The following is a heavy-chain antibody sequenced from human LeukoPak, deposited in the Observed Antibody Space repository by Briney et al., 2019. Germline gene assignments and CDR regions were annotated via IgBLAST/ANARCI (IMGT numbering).Heavy chain of an antibody. D-gene: IGHD3-10*01. Sequence: PSETLSLTCTVSGGSISNYYWSWIRQPPGKGLEWIGYIFYTGTTNYNFSLKSRLTISVDTSKNQFSLRLTSVTAADTAMYYCARTSGYFDYWGQGILVTVSS. V-gene: IGHV4-59*12. J-gene: IGHJ4*02. CDR1: GGSISNYY. CDR3: ARTSGYFDY. CDR2: IFYTGTT.